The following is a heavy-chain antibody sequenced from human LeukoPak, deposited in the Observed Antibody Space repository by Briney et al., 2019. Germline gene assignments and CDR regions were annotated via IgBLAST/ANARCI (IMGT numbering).Heavy chain of an antibody. CDR3: AKAFSSSWFSGLGS. J-gene: IGHJ4*02. CDR2: ISWDGDST. Sequence: GGSLRLSCAVSGLTFDDYAMHWVRQAPGKGLEWVSLISWDGDSTYYADSVKGRFTVSRDTRKDSLYLQMNSLRPDDTALYYCAKAFSSSWFSGLGSWGQGTLVTVSS. V-gene: IGHV3-43D*03. D-gene: IGHD6-13*01. CDR1: GLTFDDYA.